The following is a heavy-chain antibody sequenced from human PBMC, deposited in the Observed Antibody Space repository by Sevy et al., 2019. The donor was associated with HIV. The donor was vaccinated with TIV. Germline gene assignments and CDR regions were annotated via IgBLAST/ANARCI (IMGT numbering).Heavy chain of an antibody. J-gene: IGHJ4*02. Sequence: GGSLRLSCEGSGFIFNSYWMSWVRQAPGQGLQWVANIKEDGSEENYVDSVKGRFTISRDNAKNSVYLEMNSLRVEDTAVYFCASEYSFAAFFDYWGQGTRVTVSS. CDR3: ASEYSFAAFFDY. CDR2: IKEDGSEE. D-gene: IGHD5-12*01. CDR1: GFIFNSYW. V-gene: IGHV3-7*01.